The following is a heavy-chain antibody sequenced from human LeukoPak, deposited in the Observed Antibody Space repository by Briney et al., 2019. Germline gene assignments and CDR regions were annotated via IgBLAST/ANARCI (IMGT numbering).Heavy chain of an antibody. D-gene: IGHD3-22*01. V-gene: IGHV4-59*01. CDR3: ARGKTYYDISKDAFDI. CDR2: IYYSGST. CDR1: SGSISSYY. J-gene: IGHJ3*02. Sequence: PSETLSLTCTVSSGSISSYYWSWIRQPPGKGLEWIGYIYYSGSTNYNPSLKSRVNISVDTSKNQFSLKLSSVTAADTAVYYCARGKTYYDISKDAFDIWGQGTMVTVSS.